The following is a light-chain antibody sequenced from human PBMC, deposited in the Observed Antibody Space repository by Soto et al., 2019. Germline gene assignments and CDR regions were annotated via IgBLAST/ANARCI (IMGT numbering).Light chain of an antibody. V-gene: IGLV2-14*01. Sequence: QSALAQPASVPGSPGQSITISCTGTSSDVGAYNYVSWYQQQSGKAPKLMIHEVSNRPSGVSNRFSGSKSGNTASLTISGLQAEDEADYYCSSYTTSRAYVFGIGTKVTVL. CDR2: EVS. J-gene: IGLJ1*01. CDR3: SSYTTSRAYV. CDR1: SSDVGAYNY.